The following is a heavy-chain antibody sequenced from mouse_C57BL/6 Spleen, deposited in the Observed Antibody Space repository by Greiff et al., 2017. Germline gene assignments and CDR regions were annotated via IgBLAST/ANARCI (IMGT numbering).Heavy chain of an antibody. CDR1: GYSFTDSN. CDR2: INPNYGTT. V-gene: IGHV1-39*01. D-gene: IGHD1-1*01. J-gene: IGHJ4*01. CDR3: ARTYYGSSPYAMDY. Sequence: EVKLVESGPELVKPGASVKISCKASGYSFTDSNMNWVKQSNGKSLEWIGVINPNYGTTSYNQKFKGKATLTDEQSSSTAYMPLNSLTSEDSAVYYCARTYYGSSPYAMDYWGQGTSVTVSS.